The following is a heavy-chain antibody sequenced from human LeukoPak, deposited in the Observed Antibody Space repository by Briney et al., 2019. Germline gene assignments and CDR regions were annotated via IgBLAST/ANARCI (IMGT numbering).Heavy chain of an antibody. J-gene: IGHJ4*02. CDR1: GVTFSGSA. V-gene: IGHV3-73*01. CDR3: TGNYYGSGSYADFDY. D-gene: IGHD3-10*01. Sequence: PGGSLRLSCAASGVTFSGSAMHWVRQAAGKGLEGVGRIRSKANGYATAYAASGKGRFTIARDDSKNTAYPQMHSLKPEDTAVYYCTGNYYGSGSYADFDYWGQGTLVTVSS. CDR2: IRSKANGYAT.